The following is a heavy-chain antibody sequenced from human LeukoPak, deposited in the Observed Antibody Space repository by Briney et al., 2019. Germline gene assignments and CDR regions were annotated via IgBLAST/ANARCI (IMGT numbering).Heavy chain of an antibody. D-gene: IGHD2-2*01. J-gene: IGHJ5*02. CDR2: IYYSGST. V-gene: IGHV4-59*08. Sequence: SGTLSLTCTVSGGSISSYYWSWIRQPPGKGLEWIGYIYYSGSTNYNPSLKSRITISVDTSKNQFSLKLSSVTAADTAVYYCARHTRRYCSSTSCYDWIWFDPWGQGTLVTVSS. CDR1: GGSISSYY. CDR3: ARHTRRYCSSTSCYDWIWFDP.